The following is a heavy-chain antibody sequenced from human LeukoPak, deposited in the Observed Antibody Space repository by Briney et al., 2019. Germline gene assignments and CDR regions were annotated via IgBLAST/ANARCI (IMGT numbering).Heavy chain of an antibody. Sequence: ASVKVSCKASGYTFTGYYIHWVRQAPGQGLEWMGWINPNSGGTNYAQKFQGRVTMTRDTSITTAYMELSRLRSEDTAVYYCARPRGDSSGWYFAYWGQGTLVTVSS. CDR3: ARPRGDSSGWYFAY. CDR2: INPNSGGT. V-gene: IGHV1-2*02. CDR1: GYTFTGYY. D-gene: IGHD6-19*01. J-gene: IGHJ4*02.